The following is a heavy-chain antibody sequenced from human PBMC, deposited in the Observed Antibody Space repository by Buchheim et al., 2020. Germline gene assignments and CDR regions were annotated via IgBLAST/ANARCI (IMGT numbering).Heavy chain of an antibody. J-gene: IGHJ6*02. Sequence: EVQLVESGGGLVQPGGSLKLSCAASGFTFSGSAMHWVRQASGKGLEWVGRIRSKANSYATAYAASVKGRFTISRDDSKNTAYLQMNSLKTEDTAVYYCTRQSDSSSWYDVGSYYYYYGMDVWGQGTT. V-gene: IGHV3-73*02. D-gene: IGHD6-13*01. CDR2: IRSKANSYAT. CDR1: GFTFSGSA. CDR3: TRQSDSSSWYDVGSYYYYYGMDV.